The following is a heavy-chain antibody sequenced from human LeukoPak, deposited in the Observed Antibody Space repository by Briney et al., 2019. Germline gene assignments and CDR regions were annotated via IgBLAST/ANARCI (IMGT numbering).Heavy chain of an antibody. CDR3: GGSGSYYRLDY. Sequence: PGGSLRLSCAASGFTFSTYVMTWVRQAPGKGLEWVSAISGSGGSTYNADSVKGRFTLSRDNSKNTLYLQMNSLRAEDTAVYYCGGSGSYYRLDYWGQGTLVTVSS. V-gene: IGHV3-23*01. J-gene: IGHJ4*02. CDR2: ISGSGGST. CDR1: GFTFSTYV. D-gene: IGHD3-10*01.